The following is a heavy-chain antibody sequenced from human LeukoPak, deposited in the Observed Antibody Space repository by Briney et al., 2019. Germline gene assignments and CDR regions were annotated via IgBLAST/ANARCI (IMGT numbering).Heavy chain of an antibody. Sequence: PGGSLRLSCAASGFTFDDYAMHWVRQAPGKGLEWVSGISWNSGSIGYADSVKGRFTISRDNAKNSLYLQMNSLRPEGMALYYCAKSGCSSTSCYLNYWGQGILVTVSS. D-gene: IGHD2-2*01. CDR1: GFTFDDYA. CDR3: AKSGCSSTSCYLNY. J-gene: IGHJ4*02. V-gene: IGHV3-9*03. CDR2: ISWNSGSI.